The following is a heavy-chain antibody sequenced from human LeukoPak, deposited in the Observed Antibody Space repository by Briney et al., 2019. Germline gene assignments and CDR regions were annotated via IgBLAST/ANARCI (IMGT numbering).Heavy chain of an antibody. J-gene: IGHJ5*02. CDR2: IIPIFGTA. CDR1: GGTFSSYA. D-gene: IGHD1-1*01. V-gene: IGHV1-69*01. CDR3: ARVQLERRGAFSP. Sequence: SVKVTCKASGGTFSSYAISWVRQAPGQGLEWMGGIIPIFGTANYAQKFQGRVTITADESTSTAYMELSSLRSEDTAAYYCARVQLERRGAFSPWGQGTLVTVSS.